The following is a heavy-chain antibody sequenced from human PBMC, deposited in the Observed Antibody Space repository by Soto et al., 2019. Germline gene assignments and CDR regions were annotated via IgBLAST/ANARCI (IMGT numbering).Heavy chain of an antibody. CDR1: GGSISSSNW. CDR3: ARAGYDFWSGATCMDV. J-gene: IGHJ6*02. CDR2: IYHSGST. V-gene: IGHV4-4*02. Sequence: SETLSLTCAVSGGSISSSNWWSWVRQPPGKGLEWIGEIYHSGSTNYNPSLKSRVTISVDKSKNQFSLKLSSVTAADTAVYYCARAGYDFWSGATCMDVWGQGTTVTVSS. D-gene: IGHD3-3*01.